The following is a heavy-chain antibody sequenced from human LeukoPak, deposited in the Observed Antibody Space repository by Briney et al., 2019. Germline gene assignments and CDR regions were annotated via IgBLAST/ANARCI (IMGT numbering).Heavy chain of an antibody. J-gene: IGHJ4*02. Sequence: SETLSLTCTVSGGPIYSYYWSWIRQTAGKGLEWIGRLYPGVSTDYNPSLKSRVTMSVDTSKNQFALKLSAVTAADTAVYYCAKVGSYDSSGYYFSDWGQGTLVTVSS. CDR1: GGPIYSYY. CDR3: AKVGSYDSSGYYFSD. V-gene: IGHV4-4*07. D-gene: IGHD3-22*01. CDR2: LYPGVST.